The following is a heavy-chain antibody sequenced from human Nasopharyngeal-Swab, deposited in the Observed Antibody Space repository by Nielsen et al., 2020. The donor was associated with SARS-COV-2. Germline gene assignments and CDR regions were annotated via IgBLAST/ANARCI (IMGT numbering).Heavy chain of an antibody. J-gene: IGHJ5*02. CDR3: ATMVDMAASISS. V-gene: IGHV3-23*01. Sequence: GESLKISCAASGFTFSNYDMSWVRQAPGKGLEWVSVTEIGGTTHYADSVKGRFTISRDSSTNTLYLQMNSLRVEDTAIYYCATMVDMAASISSWGQGTLVTVSS. CDR2: TEIGGTT. D-gene: IGHD5-12*01. CDR1: GFTFSNYD.